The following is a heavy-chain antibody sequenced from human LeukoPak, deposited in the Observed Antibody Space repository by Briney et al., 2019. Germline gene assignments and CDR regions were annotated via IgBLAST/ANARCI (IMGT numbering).Heavy chain of an antibody. CDR1: GFTFDDYG. V-gene: IGHV3-20*04. CDR3: ARGPLYYDILTGYRGLNAFDI. D-gene: IGHD3-9*01. CDR2: INWNGGST. J-gene: IGHJ3*02. Sequence: PGGSLRLSCAASGFTFDDYGMSWVRQAPGKGLEWVSGINWNGGSTGYADSVKGRFTISRDNAKNSLYLQMNSLRAEDTAVYYCARGPLYYDILTGYRGLNAFDIWGQGTMVTVSS.